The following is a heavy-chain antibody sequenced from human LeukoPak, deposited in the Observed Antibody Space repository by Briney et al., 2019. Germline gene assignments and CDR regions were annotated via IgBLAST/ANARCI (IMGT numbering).Heavy chain of an antibody. CDR1: GGSISNYY. Sequence: PSETLSLTCTVSGGSISNYYWSWIRQPPGKGLEWIGYIYYSGSTNYNPSLKSRVTMSVDTSKNQFSLRLTSVTAADTAVYYCARQTGSGLFILPGGQGTLVTVSS. CDR3: ARQTGSGLFILP. V-gene: IGHV4-59*08. D-gene: IGHD3/OR15-3a*01. CDR2: IYYSGST. J-gene: IGHJ4*02.